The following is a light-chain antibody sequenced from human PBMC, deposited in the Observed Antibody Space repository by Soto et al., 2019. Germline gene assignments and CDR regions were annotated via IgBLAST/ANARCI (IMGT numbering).Light chain of an antibody. J-gene: IGKJ5*01. CDR3: QQYGTSLPVT. CDR2: GAS. CDR1: QSLTNDY. V-gene: IGKV3-20*01. Sequence: EIVLTQSPGTLSLSPGERATLSCRASQSLTNDYLAWYQQKPGQAPRLLIYGASSRATGIPDRFSGSGSGTDFTLTISRLEPEDFAVYYCQQYGTSLPVTFGQGTRLEIK.